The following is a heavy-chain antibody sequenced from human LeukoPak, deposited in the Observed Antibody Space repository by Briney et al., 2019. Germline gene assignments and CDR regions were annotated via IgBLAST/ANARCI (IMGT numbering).Heavy chain of an antibody. V-gene: IGHV3-7*01. CDR1: GFTFSSYW. J-gene: IGHJ4*02. CDR3: ARSSVAYRYLDY. CDR2: IKEDVRDK. D-gene: IGHD6-19*01. Sequence: PGGSLRLSCSASGFTFSSYWMSWVRQAPGKGLEWVANIKEDVRDKYYVDSVRGRFTISRDNAKNSLYLQMNSLRAEDTAVYYCARSSVAYRYLDYWGQGTLVIVSS.